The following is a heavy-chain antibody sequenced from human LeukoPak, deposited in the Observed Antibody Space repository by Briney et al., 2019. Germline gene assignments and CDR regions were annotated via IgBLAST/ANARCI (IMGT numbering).Heavy chain of an antibody. D-gene: IGHD6-13*01. CDR3: ARDGGGYSSSWYVY. CDR1: GGSISSSNW. CDR2: IYHSGST. V-gene: IGHV4-4*02. Sequence: SETLSLTCAVSGGSISSSNWWSWVRQPPGKGLEWIGEIYHSGSTKYNPSLKSRVTISVDKSKNQFSLKLSSVTAADTAVYYCARDGGGYSSSWYVYWGQGTLVTVSS. J-gene: IGHJ4*02.